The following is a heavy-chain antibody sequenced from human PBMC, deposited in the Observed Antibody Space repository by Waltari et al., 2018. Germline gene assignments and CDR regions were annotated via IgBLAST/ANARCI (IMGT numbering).Heavy chain of an antibody. D-gene: IGHD3-3*01. J-gene: IGHJ6*03. V-gene: IGHV4-61*02. CDR1: GGSISSGSYY. Sequence: QVQLQESGPGLVKPSQTLSLTCTVSGGSISSGSYYWSWIRQPAGKGLEWIGRIDTRGSTNYNPTLKSRVTISVDTSKNQFSLKLSSVTAADTAVYYCARGARFLEWSRSYYYYYMDVWGKGTTVTVSS. CDR2: IDTRGST. CDR3: ARGARFLEWSRSYYYYYMDV.